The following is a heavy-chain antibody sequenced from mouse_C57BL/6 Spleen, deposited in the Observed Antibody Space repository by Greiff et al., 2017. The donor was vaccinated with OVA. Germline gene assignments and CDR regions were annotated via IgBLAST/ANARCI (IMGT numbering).Heavy chain of an antibody. J-gene: IGHJ4*01. D-gene: IGHD2-5*01. CDR3: TRDRGTYYSNYRYAMDY. V-gene: IGHV5-9-1*02. CDR2: ISSGGDYI. CDR1: GFTFSSYA. Sequence: EVKLVESGEGLVKPGGSLKLSCAASGFTFSSYAMSWVRQTPEKRLEWVAYISSGGDYIYYADTVKGRFTISRDNARNTLYLQMSSLKSEDTAMYYCTRDRGTYYSNYRYAMDYWGQGTSVTVSS.